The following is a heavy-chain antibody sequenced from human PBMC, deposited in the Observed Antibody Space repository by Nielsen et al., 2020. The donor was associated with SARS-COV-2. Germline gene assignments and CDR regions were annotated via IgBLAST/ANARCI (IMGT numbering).Heavy chain of an antibody. V-gene: IGHV1-69*06. CDR1: GYTFTSYG. J-gene: IGHJ3*02. Sequence: SVKVSCKASGYTFTSYGISWVRQAPGQGLEWMGGIIPIFGTANYAQKFQGRVTITADKSTSTAYMELRSLRSDDTAVYYCARDLAAAGWGAFDIWGQGTMVTVSS. D-gene: IGHD6-13*01. CDR2: IIPIFGTA. CDR3: ARDLAAAGWGAFDI.